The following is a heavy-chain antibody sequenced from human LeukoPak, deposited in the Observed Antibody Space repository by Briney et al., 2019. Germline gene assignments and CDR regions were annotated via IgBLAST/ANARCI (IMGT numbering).Heavy chain of an antibody. V-gene: IGHV3-23*01. CDR1: GFTFSSYA. J-gene: IGHJ3*02. D-gene: IGHD3-3*01. Sequence: PGGSLRLSCAASGFTFSSYAMSWVRQAPGKGLEWVSAISGSGGSTYYADSVKGRFTISRDNSKNTLYLQMNSLRAEDTAVYYCAKGFYDFWSGYDAFDIWGQGTMVTVSS. CDR3: AKGFYDFWSGYDAFDI. CDR2: ISGSGGST.